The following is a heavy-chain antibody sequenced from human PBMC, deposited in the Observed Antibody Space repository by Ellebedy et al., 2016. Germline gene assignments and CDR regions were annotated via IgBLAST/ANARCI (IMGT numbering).Heavy chain of an antibody. Sequence: SETLSLTXTVSGGSISSSSYYWGWIRQPPGKGLEWIGSIYYSGSTNYNPSLKSRVTMSVDTSKNQFSLKLSSVTAADTAVYYCARDQDWNYDYYYMDVWGKGTTVTVSS. CDR3: ARDQDWNYDYYYMDV. CDR2: IYYSGST. J-gene: IGHJ6*03. V-gene: IGHV4-39*07. D-gene: IGHD1-1*01. CDR1: GGSISSSSYY.